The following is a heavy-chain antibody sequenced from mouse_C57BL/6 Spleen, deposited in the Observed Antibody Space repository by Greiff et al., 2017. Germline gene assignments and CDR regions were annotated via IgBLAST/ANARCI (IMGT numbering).Heavy chain of an antibody. D-gene: IGHD1-1*01. CDR3: ARSPIYGSSYWYFDV. CDR2: IWSDGST. V-gene: IGHV2-6*03. CDR1: GFSLTSYG. J-gene: IGHJ1*03. Sequence: QVQLKQSGPGLVAPSQSLSITCTVSGFSLTSYGVHWVRQPPGKGLEWLVVIWSDGSTTYNSALKSRLSISKDNSKSQVFLKMNSLQTDDTAMYYCARSPIYGSSYWYFDVWGTGTTVTVSS.